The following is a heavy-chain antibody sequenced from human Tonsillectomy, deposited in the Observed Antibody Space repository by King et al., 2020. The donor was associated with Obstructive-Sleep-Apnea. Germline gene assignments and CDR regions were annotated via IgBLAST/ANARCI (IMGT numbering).Heavy chain of an antibody. Sequence: VQLVESGGGVVQPGRSLRLSCAASGFTFSSYGMHWVRQAPGKGLEWVAGIWYDGSNKYYADSVKGRFNISRDNSKNTLYLQMNSLRAEDTAVYYCAGLLQGDYWGQGTLVTVSS. CDR1: GFTFSSYG. J-gene: IGHJ4*02. CDR2: IWYDGSNK. V-gene: IGHV3-33*01. D-gene: IGHD2-15*01. CDR3: AGLLQGDY.